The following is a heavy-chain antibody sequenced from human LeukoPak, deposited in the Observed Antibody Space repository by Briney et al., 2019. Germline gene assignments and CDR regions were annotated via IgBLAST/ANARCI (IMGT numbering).Heavy chain of an antibody. CDR2: LSAASTP. CDR3: ARGYHISINNWFDY. CDR1: GDSVIYSY. D-gene: IGHD3-3*01. J-gene: IGHJ4*02. Sequence: SETLSLTCTVSGDSVIYSYWSWIRQPAGKGLELIGRLSAASTPDYNPSLKSRLTMSVDTSKNQFSLRLSSVTAADTAVYYCARGYHISINNWFDYWGQGALVTVSS. V-gene: IGHV4-4*07.